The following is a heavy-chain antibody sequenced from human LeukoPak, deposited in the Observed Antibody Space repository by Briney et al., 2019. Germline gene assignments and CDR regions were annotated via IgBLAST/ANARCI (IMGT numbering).Heavy chain of an antibody. Sequence: GGSLRLSCAASGFTFSSYGMHWVRQAPGKGLEWVAFIRYDGSNKYYADSVKGRFTISRDNSKNTLYLQMNSLRAEDTAVYYCAKDALSYCAGDCYPDYWGQGTLVTVSS. J-gene: IGHJ4*02. CDR3: AKDALSYCAGDCYPDY. CDR2: IRYDGSNK. CDR1: GFTFSSYG. D-gene: IGHD2-21*02. V-gene: IGHV3-30*02.